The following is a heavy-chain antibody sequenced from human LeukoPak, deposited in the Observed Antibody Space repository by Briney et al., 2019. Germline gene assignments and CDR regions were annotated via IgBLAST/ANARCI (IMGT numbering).Heavy chain of an antibody. CDR2: IRYDGSNK. Sequence: GGSLRLSCAASGFTFSSYGMHWVRQAPGKGLEWVAFIRYDGSNKYYADSVKGRFTISRDNSKNTLYPQMNSLRAEDTAVYYCAKGNVDTAMIPFDYWGQGTLVTVSS. V-gene: IGHV3-30*02. CDR3: AKGNVDTAMIPFDY. D-gene: IGHD5-18*01. J-gene: IGHJ4*02. CDR1: GFTFSSYG.